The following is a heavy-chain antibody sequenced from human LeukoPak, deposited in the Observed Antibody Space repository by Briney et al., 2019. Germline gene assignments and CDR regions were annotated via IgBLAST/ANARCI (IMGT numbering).Heavy chain of an antibody. J-gene: IGHJ4*02. V-gene: IGHV3-30*04. CDR3: ARAGYYDSSGYRDY. Sequence: GGSLRLSCAASGFTFSSYAMHWVRQAPGKGLEWVAVISYDGSNKYYADSVKGRFTIFRDNSKNTLYLQMNSLRAEDTAVYYCARAGYYDSSGYRDYWGQGTLVTVSS. D-gene: IGHD3-22*01. CDR2: ISYDGSNK. CDR1: GFTFSSYA.